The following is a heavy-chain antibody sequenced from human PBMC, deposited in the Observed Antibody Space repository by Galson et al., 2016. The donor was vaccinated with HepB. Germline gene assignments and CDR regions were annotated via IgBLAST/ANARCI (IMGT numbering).Heavy chain of an antibody. Sequence: SLRLSCAASGFTFSTYWMSWVRQAPGKGLEWLANIKKDGSEQFYIDSVKGRFTISRDNAKNSLYLQMNSLRADDTAIYYCVGDHGWFLRKWGQGALVSVSS. CDR2: IKKDGSEQ. J-gene: IGHJ4*02. D-gene: IGHD6-19*01. CDR3: VGDHGWFLRK. V-gene: IGHV3-7*03. CDR1: GFTFSTYW.